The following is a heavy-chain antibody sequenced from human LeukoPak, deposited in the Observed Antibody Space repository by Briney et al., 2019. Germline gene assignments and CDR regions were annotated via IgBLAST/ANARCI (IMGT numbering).Heavy chain of an antibody. Sequence: ASVKVSCKASGYTFTSYYMHWVRQAPGQGLEWMGIINPSGGSTSYAQKFQGRVTMTRDTSTSTVYMELSSLRSEDTAVYYCARPGGYSSGWSGGYFDYWGQGTLVTVSS. V-gene: IGHV1-46*01. D-gene: IGHD6-19*01. CDR3: ARPGGYSSGWSGGYFDY. CDR2: INPSGGST. J-gene: IGHJ4*02. CDR1: GYTFTSYY.